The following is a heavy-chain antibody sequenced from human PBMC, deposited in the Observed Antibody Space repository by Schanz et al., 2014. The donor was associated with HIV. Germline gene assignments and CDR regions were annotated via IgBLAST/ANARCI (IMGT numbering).Heavy chain of an antibody. J-gene: IGHJ4*02. V-gene: IGHV1-2*02. CDR3: ARTRGIAVAGFDY. D-gene: IGHD6-19*01. Sequence: VQLVESGAEVNKPGSSVKVSCKASGYTFTGYYMHWVRQAPGQGLEWMGWINPNSGGTNYAQKFQGRVTMTRDTSISTAYMELRSLRSDDTAVYYCARTRGIAVAGFDYWGQGTLVTVSS. CDR1: GYTFTGYY. CDR2: INPNSGGT.